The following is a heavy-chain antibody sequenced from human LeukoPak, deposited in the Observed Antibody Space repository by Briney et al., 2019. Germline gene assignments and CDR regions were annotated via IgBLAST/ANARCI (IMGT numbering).Heavy chain of an antibody. CDR3: ARAGGSGSYYDFQH. J-gene: IGHJ1*01. Sequence: SETLSLTCAVYGGSFSGYYWSWIRQPPGKGLERIGEINHSGSTNYNPSLKSRVTISVDTSKNQFSLKLSSVTAADTAVYYCARAGGSGSYYDFQHWGQGTLVTVSS. D-gene: IGHD1-26*01. CDR1: GGSFSGYY. CDR2: INHSGST. V-gene: IGHV4-34*01.